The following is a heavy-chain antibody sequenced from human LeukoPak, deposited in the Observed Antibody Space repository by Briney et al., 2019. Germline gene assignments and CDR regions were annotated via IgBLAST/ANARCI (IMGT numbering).Heavy chain of an antibody. CDR2: INPYNGNT. Sequence: ASVTVSCQPSAYSLTSYGTTCVRHPPEQVVEWMGWINPYNGNTNYAQKLQGRVTMTTDTSTSTAYMDLRSLRSDDTAVYYCARERSGWFFSNWGQGTLVTVSS. D-gene: IGHD6-19*01. CDR1: AYSLTSYG. V-gene: IGHV1-18*01. CDR3: ARERSGWFFSN. J-gene: IGHJ4*02.